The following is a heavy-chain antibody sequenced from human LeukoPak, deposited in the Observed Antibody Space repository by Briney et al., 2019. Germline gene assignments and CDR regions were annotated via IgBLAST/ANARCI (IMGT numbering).Heavy chain of an antibody. CDR3: ARETTVNYYYYYMDV. J-gene: IGHJ6*03. Sequence: GASVKVSCKASGYTFTSYGISWVRQAPGQGLEWMGWISAYSGNTNYAQKLQGRVTMTTDTSTSTAYMELRSLRSDDTAVYYCARETTVNYYYYYMDVWGKGTTVTVSS. CDR2: ISAYSGNT. CDR1: GYTFTSYG. V-gene: IGHV1-18*01. D-gene: IGHD4-11*01.